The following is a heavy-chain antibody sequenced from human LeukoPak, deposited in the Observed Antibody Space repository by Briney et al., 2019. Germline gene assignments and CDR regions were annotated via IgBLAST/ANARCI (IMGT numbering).Heavy chain of an antibody. V-gene: IGHV3-23*01. CDR3: AKDLAVAGTASGY. CDR2: INSGGST. J-gene: IGHJ4*02. Sequence: GGSLRLSCAVSGFTFSSYAMSWVRQAPGKGLEWISSINSGGSTYYADSVKRRFTISRANSKNTLYLQMDSLRAGDTAVYYCAKDLAVAGTASGYWGQGTLVTVSS. D-gene: IGHD6-19*01. CDR1: GFTFSSYA.